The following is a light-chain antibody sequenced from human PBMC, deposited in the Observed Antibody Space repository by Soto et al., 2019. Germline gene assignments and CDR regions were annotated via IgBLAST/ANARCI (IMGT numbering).Light chain of an antibody. CDR2: DAS. CDR1: QTVNSR. CDR3: QQRYNWPLT. Sequence: EIVLTQSPATLSSSPWERATLSCRASQTVNSRLAWYQHKPGQAPRLLIYDASNRATGIPARFSGSGSGTDFALTISSLEPEDFAVYFCQQRYNWPLTFGQGTRLEIK. V-gene: IGKV3-11*01. J-gene: IGKJ5*01.